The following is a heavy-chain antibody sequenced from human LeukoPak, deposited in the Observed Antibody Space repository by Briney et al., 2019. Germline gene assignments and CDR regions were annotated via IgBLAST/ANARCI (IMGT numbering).Heavy chain of an antibody. CDR2: IYTSGST. D-gene: IGHD3-22*01. Sequence: PSETLSLTCTVSGGSISSYYWSWIRQPAGKGLEWIGRIYTSGSTNYNPSLKSRVTMSVDTSKNQFSLKLSSVTAADTAVYYCARSPHYYDSSGYFLDIWGQGTMVTVSS. V-gene: IGHV4-4*07. CDR3: ARSPHYYDSSGYFLDI. CDR1: GGSISSYY. J-gene: IGHJ3*02.